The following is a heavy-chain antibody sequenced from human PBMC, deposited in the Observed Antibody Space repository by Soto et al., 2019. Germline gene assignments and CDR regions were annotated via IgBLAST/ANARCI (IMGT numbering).Heavy chain of an antibody. D-gene: IGHD5-18*01. CDR3: AAVDSSDTGDH. J-gene: IGHJ4*02. V-gene: IGHV1-69*01. CDR1: GDTLSSYA. CDR2: TTPIIGTV. Sequence: QVQLVQSGAEVKRPGSSVKVSCKASGDTLSSYAINWVRQVPGQGLEWMGGTTPIIGTVDYGQKFQGRVTISVDEPTATSYMEMSSLRTEDKAVYYCAAVDSSDTGDHWGQGTLVTVSS.